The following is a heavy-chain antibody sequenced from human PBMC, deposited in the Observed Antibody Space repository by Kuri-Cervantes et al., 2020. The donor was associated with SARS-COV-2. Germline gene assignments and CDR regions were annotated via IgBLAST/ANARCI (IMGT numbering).Heavy chain of an antibody. V-gene: IGHV3-23*01. CDR2: ISDSGGST. CDR1: GGSISSYY. CDR3: AKAAFTGYTGYRID. D-gene: IGHD3-16*02. Sequence: GGSLRLSCSVSGGSISSYYWSWIRQPPGKGLEWVSAISDSGGSTFYADSVKGRFTISRDNSKNMVYLQMDSLRAEDTAVYYCAKAAFTGYTGYRIDWGQGTLVTVSS. J-gene: IGHJ4*02.